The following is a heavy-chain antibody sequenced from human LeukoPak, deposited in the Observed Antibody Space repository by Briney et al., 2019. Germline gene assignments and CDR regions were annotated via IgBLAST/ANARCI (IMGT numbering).Heavy chain of an antibody. Sequence: SETLSLTCAVYGGSFSGYYWSWIRQPPGKGLEWIGEINHSGSTNYNPSLKSRVTMSVDTSRNQFSLKLNSVTAADTAVYYCAKSNGYGLVDIWGQGTMVTVSS. V-gene: IGHV4-34*01. D-gene: IGHD3-10*01. CDR1: GGSFSGYY. J-gene: IGHJ3*02. CDR2: INHSGST. CDR3: AKSNGYGLVDI.